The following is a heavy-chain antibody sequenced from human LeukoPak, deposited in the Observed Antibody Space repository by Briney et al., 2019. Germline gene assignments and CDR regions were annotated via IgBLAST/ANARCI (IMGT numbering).Heavy chain of an antibody. D-gene: IGHD3-22*01. Sequence: GRSLRLSCAASGFTFSSYGMHWVRQAPGKGLEWVAVIWYDGSHKYYADSVKGRFTISRDNSKNTLYLQMNSLRAEDTAVYYRSRAVNYYDSSGYYLAQGDAFDIWGQGTMVTVSS. CDR3: SRAVNYYDSSGYYLAQGDAFDI. V-gene: IGHV3-33*01. CDR2: IWYDGSHK. J-gene: IGHJ3*02. CDR1: GFTFSSYG.